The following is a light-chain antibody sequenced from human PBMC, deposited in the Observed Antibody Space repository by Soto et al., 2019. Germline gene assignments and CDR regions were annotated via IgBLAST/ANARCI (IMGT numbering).Light chain of an antibody. CDR1: SSDIGGLYNY. CDR3: SAYSSGATLVV. J-gene: IGLJ2*01. Sequence: QSALTQPASVSGSPGQSITISCTGTSSDIGGLYNYVSWYQQHPGKAPKLLIYDVNDRPSGVSDRFAGSKSGNTASLTISGLQAEDEADYFCSAYSSGATLVVFGGGTKVTVL. V-gene: IGLV2-14*03. CDR2: DVN.